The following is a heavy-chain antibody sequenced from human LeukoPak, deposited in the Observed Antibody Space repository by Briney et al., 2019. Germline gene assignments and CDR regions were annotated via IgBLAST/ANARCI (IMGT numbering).Heavy chain of an antibody. V-gene: IGHV1-18*01. J-gene: IGHJ6*03. Sequence: ASVKVSCKASGYSFSNNHIHWVRQAPGQGLAWMGWINTYSGYTNYAQSFQGRVTLTTDTSTSTANMELRSLRSDDTAVYYCARSVIPSARHYYFYMDVWGEGSTVTVSS. D-gene: IGHD2-2*01. CDR3: ARSVIPSARHYYFYMDV. CDR1: GYSFSNNH. CDR2: INTYSGYT.